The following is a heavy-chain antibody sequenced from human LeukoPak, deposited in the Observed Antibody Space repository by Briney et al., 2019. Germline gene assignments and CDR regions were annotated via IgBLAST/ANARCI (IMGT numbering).Heavy chain of an antibody. J-gene: IGHJ6*03. D-gene: IGHD1-7*01. V-gene: IGHV1-8*03. CDR2: MYQNSGNR. CDR1: RYIFTHLD. CDR3: ARAPSWNYNRYCCYYVDV. Sequence: ASVTVSCQPSRYIFTHLDIKWVRQPSPSAREWEGWMYQNSGNRDYPQKSQGRATLTRNTPTNPAYLELNGLRSEDTSGYYCARAPSWNYNRYCCYYVDVWGRGTTVTVSS.